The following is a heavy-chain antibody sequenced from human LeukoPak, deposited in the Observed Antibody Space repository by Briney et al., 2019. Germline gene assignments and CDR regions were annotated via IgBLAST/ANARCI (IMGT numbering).Heavy chain of an antibody. CDR1: GGSFSGYY. Sequence: SETLSLTCAVYGGSFSGYYWSWIRQPPGKGLEWIGEINHSGSTNYNPSLKSRVTISVDTSKNQFSLKLSSATAADTDVYYCARGSGGSSSWYYWGQGTLVTVSS. CDR2: INHSGST. J-gene: IGHJ4*02. CDR3: ARGSGGSSSWYY. V-gene: IGHV4-34*01. D-gene: IGHD6-13*01.